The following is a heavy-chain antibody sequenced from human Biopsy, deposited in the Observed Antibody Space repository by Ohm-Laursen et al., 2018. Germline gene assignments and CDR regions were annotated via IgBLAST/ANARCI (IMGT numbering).Heavy chain of an antibody. V-gene: IGHV4-4*07. CDR2: IYSSGST. D-gene: IGHD6-13*01. J-gene: IGHJ5*02. CDR1: GGLISNYY. CDR3: AREPRIAAVAYFDP. Sequence: SDTLSLTCTVSGGLISNYYWSWIRQPAGKGLEWIGRIYSSGSTNYNPSLKRRVTMSVDTSKNQFSLILSSTTAADTAVYYCAREPRIAAVAYFDPWGQGTLVTVSS.